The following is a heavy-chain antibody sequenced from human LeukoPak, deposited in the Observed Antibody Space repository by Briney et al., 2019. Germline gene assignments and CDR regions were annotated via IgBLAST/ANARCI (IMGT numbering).Heavy chain of an antibody. Sequence: SETLSLTCTVSGYSISSGYYWGWIRQPPGKGLEWIGSIYHSGSTYYNPSLKSRVTISVDTSKNQFSLKLSSVTAADTAVYYRARGSKDVVVVVAWAVDIWGQGTMVTVSS. CDR3: ARGSKDVVVVVAWAVDI. J-gene: IGHJ3*02. V-gene: IGHV4-38-2*02. CDR2: IYHSGST. CDR1: GYSISSGYY. D-gene: IGHD2-15*01.